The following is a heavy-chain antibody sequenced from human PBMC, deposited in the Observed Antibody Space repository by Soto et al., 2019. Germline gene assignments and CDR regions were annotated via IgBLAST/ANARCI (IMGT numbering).Heavy chain of an antibody. CDR2: IVVGSGNT. CDR3: AADRSPLFFDP. J-gene: IGHJ5*02. D-gene: IGHD3-3*01. V-gene: IGHV1-58*01. CDR1: GFTFTSSA. Sequence: QMQLVQSGPEVKKPGTSVKVSCKASGFTFTSSAVQWVRQARGQRLEWIGWIVVGSGNTNYAQKFQERVTITRDMSTSTAYMELSSLRSEDTAVYYCAADRSPLFFDPWGQGTLVTVSS.